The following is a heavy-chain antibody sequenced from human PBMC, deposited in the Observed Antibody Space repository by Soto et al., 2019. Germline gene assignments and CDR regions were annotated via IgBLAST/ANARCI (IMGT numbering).Heavy chain of an antibody. D-gene: IGHD2-15*01. Sequence: GGSLRLSCAASGFTFSSYEMNWVRQAPGKWLEWVSYISSSGSTIYYADSVKGRFTISRDNAKNSLYLQMNSLRAEDTAVYYCARGRRMDYYGMDVWGQGXTVTVYS. CDR2: ISSSGSTI. V-gene: IGHV3-48*03. CDR1: GFTFSSYE. J-gene: IGHJ6*02. CDR3: ARGRRMDYYGMDV.